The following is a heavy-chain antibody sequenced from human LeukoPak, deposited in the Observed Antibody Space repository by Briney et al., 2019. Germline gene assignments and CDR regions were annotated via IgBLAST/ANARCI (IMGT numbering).Heavy chain of an antibody. CDR2: FYSSGST. CDR3: ASIRDTAFRYWYFDL. D-gene: IGHD5-18*01. J-gene: IGHJ2*01. CDR1: GGSINSYY. Sequence: SETLSLTCTVSGGSINSYYWSWIRQPPGKGLEWIGYFYSSGSTSYNPSPMSRVTTSVDTSKNQFSLRLSSVTAADTAVYYCASIRDTAFRYWYFDLWGRGTLVTVSS. V-gene: IGHV4-59*01.